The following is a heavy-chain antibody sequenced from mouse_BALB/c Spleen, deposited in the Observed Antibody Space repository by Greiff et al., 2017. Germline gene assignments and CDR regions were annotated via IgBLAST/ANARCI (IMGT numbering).Heavy chain of an antibody. CDR3: ARGYDYAY. J-gene: IGHJ3*01. CDR2: ISYDGSN. CDR1: GYSITSGYY. V-gene: IGHV3-6*02. D-gene: IGHD2-14*01. Sequence: DVQLQESGPGLVKPSQSLSLTCSVTGYSITSGYYWNWIRQFPGNKLEWMGYISYDGSNNYNPSLKNRISITRDTSKNQFFLKLNSVTTEDTATYYCARGYDYAYWGQGTLVTVSA.